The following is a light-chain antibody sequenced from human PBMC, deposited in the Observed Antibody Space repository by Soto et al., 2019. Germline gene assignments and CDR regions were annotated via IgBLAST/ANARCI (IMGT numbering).Light chain of an antibody. CDR3: KQYNSYSGT. V-gene: IGKV1-5*01. J-gene: IGKJ1*01. Sequence: DIQMTQSPSTLSASVGDRVTITCRASQSISSWLAWYQQKPGKAPKLLIYDASSLESGVQSRFSGSGSGTEFTLTIRSLQPDDFATYYCKQYNSYSGTFGQGTKVDI. CDR2: DAS. CDR1: QSISSW.